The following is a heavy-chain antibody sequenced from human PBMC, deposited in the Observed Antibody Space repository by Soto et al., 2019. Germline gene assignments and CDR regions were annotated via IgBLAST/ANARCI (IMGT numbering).Heavy chain of an antibody. Sequence: GGSPRLSCAASRFTFSYYAMHWIRQAPGKGLEWVSAISGSGGSTYYADSVKGRFTISRDNSKNTLYLQMNSLRAEDTAVYYCAKDIAAAGTGFSFDYWGQGTLVTVSS. J-gene: IGHJ4*02. V-gene: IGHV3-23*01. D-gene: IGHD6-13*01. CDR2: ISGSGGST. CDR1: RFTFSYYA. CDR3: AKDIAAAGTGFSFDY.